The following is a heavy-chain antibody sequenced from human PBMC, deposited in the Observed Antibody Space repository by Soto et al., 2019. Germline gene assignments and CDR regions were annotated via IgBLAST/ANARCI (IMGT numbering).Heavy chain of an antibody. CDR1: GFTFSSYS. D-gene: IGHD2-2*01. J-gene: IGHJ3*02. CDR2: ISSSSSYI. Sequence: GGSLRLSCAASGFTFSSYSMNWVRQAPGKGLEWVSSISSSSSYIYYSDSVKGRFTMSRDNAKNSLYLQTNSLRAEDTAVYYGARALGYCSSTSCDAGPFDIWGQGTMVTVSS. V-gene: IGHV3-21*01. CDR3: ARALGYCSSTSCDAGPFDI.